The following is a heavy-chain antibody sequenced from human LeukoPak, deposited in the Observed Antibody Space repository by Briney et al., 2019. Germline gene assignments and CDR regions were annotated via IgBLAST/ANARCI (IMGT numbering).Heavy chain of an antibody. J-gene: IGHJ3*02. V-gene: IGHV4-39*07. CDR1: GVSISTSNSY. Sequence: NTSETLSLTCTVSGVSISTSNSYWGWIRQSPGKTLEWIGSIYSSGSTYYNPSLKSRVIILIDTSKNHFSLTLSSVTAADTAMYYCARSDGYGLVGIWGQGTMVTVSS. D-gene: IGHD3-10*01. CDR2: IYSSGST. CDR3: ARSDGYGLVGI.